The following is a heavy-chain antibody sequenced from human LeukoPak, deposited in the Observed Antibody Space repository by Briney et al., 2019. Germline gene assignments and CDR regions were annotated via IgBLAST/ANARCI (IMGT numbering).Heavy chain of an antibody. CDR1: GFTFSGYS. V-gene: IGHV3-21*01. CDR3: ARVSRYCSGGSCYSGLVFFDY. Sequence: GGSLRLSCAASGFTFSGYSMNWVRQAPGKGLEWVSSISSSGTFIYSADSVKGRFTISRDNAKNSLYLQMNSLRAEDTAVYYCARVSRYCSGGSCYSGLVFFDYWGQGTLVTVSS. J-gene: IGHJ4*02. CDR2: ISSSGTFI. D-gene: IGHD2-15*01.